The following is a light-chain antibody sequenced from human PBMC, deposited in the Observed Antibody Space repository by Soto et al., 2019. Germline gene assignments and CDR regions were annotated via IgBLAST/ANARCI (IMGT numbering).Light chain of an antibody. V-gene: IGKV1-8*01. CDR3: QQYYSYPIT. Sequence: AIRMTQSPSSLSASTGDRVTITCRASQGISSYLAWYQQKQGKAPKLLIYAASTLQSGVPSRFSGRGSGTDFTLTISCLQSEDFATYYCQQYYSYPITFGPGTKVDIK. J-gene: IGKJ3*01. CDR2: AAS. CDR1: QGISSY.